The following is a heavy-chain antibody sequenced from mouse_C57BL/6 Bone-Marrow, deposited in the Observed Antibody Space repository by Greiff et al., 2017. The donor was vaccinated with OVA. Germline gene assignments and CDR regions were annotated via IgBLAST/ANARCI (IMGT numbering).Heavy chain of an antibody. CDR1: GYSFTDYN. V-gene: IGHV1-39*01. J-gene: IGHJ4*01. Sequence: EVQLQQSGPELVKPGASVKISCKASGYSFTDYNMNWVKQSNGQSLEWIGVINPNYGTTSYNQKFKGKATLTVDQSSSTAYMQLNSLTSEDSAVYYCARRDSNRYYYAMDYWGQGTSVTVSS. CDR3: ARRDSNRYYYAMDY. CDR2: INPNYGTT. D-gene: IGHD2-5*01.